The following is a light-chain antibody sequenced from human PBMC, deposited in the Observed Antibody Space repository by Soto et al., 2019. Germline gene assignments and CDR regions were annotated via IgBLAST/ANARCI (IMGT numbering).Light chain of an antibody. Sequence: EIVLTQSPGTLSLSPGERATLSCRASQSVSSYYLAWYQHKPGQAPRLLIYGASSRATGIPDRFSGSGSGTDVTLTISRLEPEDFAVYYCQQYGSSPTWTFGQGTKVEIK. J-gene: IGKJ1*01. CDR1: QSVSSYY. V-gene: IGKV3-20*01. CDR3: QQYGSSPTWT. CDR2: GAS.